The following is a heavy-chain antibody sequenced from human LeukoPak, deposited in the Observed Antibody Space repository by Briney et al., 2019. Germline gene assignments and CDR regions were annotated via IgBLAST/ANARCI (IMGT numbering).Heavy chain of an antibody. Sequence: PGGSLRLSCAASEFTFGTYAMSWVRQAPGKGLEWVSSISGSGDNRNYADSVKGRFTISRDNSKSTLYLEMNSLRAEDTAIYYCATYRQVLLPFESWGQGTLVTVSS. CDR3: ATYRQVLLPFES. V-gene: IGHV3-23*01. D-gene: IGHD2-8*02. CDR1: EFTFGTYA. J-gene: IGHJ4*02. CDR2: ISGSGDNR.